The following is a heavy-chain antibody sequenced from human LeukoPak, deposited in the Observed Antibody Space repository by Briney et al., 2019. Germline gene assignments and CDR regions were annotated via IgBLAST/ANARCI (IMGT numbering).Heavy chain of an antibody. V-gene: IGHV1-46*03. CDR2: INPSGGST. Sequence: ASVKVSCKASGYTFTSYYMHWVRQAPGQGLEWMGIINPSGGSTSYAQRFQGRVTMTRDTSTSTVYMELSSLRSEDTAVYYCAARRDYYDRSGYLPLDYWGQGTLVTVSS. CDR1: GYTFTSYY. CDR3: AARRDYYDRSGYLPLDY. D-gene: IGHD3-22*01. J-gene: IGHJ4*02.